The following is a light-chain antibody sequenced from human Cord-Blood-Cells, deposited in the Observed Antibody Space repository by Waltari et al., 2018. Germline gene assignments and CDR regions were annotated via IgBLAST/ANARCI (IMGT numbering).Light chain of an antibody. CDR1: QSVSSY. Sequence: EIVLTQSPATLSLSPGERATLPCRASQSVSSYLAWYQQKPGQAPRLLIYDASNWATGIPARFSGSGSGTDFTLTISSLEPEDFAVYYCQQRSNFGQGTRLEIK. J-gene: IGKJ5*01. CDR2: DAS. CDR3: QQRSN. V-gene: IGKV3-11*01.